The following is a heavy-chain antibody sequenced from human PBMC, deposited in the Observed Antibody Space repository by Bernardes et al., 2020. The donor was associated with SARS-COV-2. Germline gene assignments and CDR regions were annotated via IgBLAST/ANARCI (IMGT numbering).Heavy chain of an antibody. Sequence: GGSLRLSCAASGFTFDDYAMHWVRQAPGKGLEWVSGISWNSGSIGYADSVKGRFTISRDNAKNSLYLQMNSLRGEDTALYYCAKGGSAAPGTSADYWGQGTLVTVSS. J-gene: IGHJ4*02. CDR2: ISWNSGSI. V-gene: IGHV3-9*01. D-gene: IGHD6-13*01. CDR1: GFTFDDYA. CDR3: AKGGSAAPGTSADY.